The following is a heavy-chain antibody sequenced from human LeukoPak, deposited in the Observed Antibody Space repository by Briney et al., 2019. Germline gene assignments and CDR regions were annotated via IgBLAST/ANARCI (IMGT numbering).Heavy chain of an antibody. Sequence: GGSLRLSCAASGFTFSSYAMHWVRQAPGKGLEYVSGISTNGGGTYYANSVKGRFTISRDNSKNTLYLQMGSLRADDMAVYYCARVRMGVAATIPYFDYWGQGTLVTVSS. CDR1: GFTFSSYA. CDR3: ARVRMGVAATIPYFDY. D-gene: IGHD6-25*01. V-gene: IGHV3-64*01. CDR2: ISTNGGGT. J-gene: IGHJ4*02.